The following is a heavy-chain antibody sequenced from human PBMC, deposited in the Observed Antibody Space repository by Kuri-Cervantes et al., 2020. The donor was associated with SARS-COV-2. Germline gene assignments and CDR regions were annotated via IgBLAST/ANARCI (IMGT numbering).Heavy chain of an antibody. J-gene: IGHJ4*01. CDR3: ATGTLDY. CDR2: IYSESDAAQYAAPDGGTT. V-gene: IGHV3-15*01. Sequence: RRSLRPASAASGFIFRNAWMSWVRQAPGKGLEWVGRIYSESDAAQYAAPDGGTTDYAAPMNDRFIISRDDSKNTLFLQMNFLQTEDTAVYYCATGTLDYWGHGTMVTVSS. CDR1: GFIFRNAW.